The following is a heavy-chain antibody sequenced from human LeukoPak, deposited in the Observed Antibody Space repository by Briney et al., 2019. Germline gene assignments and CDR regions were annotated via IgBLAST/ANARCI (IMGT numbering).Heavy chain of an antibody. CDR3: AREAPESDSSSSGCFDP. V-gene: IGHV1-2*02. Sequence: ASVKVSCKASGYTFTGYYMHWVRQAPGQGLEWMGWINPNSGGTNYAQKFQGRVTMTRDTSISTAYMELSRLRSDDRAVYYWAREAPESDSSSSGCFDPGGQGPLVTVSS. D-gene: IGHD6-13*01. CDR2: INPNSGGT. CDR1: GYTFTGYY. J-gene: IGHJ5*02.